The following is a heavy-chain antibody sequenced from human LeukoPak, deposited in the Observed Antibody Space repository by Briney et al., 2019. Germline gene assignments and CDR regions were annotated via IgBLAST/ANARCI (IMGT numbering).Heavy chain of an antibody. J-gene: IGHJ5*02. CDR1: GYTFTGYY. D-gene: IGHD3-10*01. CDR3: ARDLPLWFGELSTGSWFDP. V-gene: IGHV1-2*02. Sequence: ASVKVSCKASGYTFTGYYMHWVRQAPGQGLEWMGWINPNSGGTNYAQKFQGRVTMTRDTSISTAYMELSRLRSDDTAVYYCARDLPLWFGELSTGSWFDPWGQGTLVTVSS. CDR2: INPNSGGT.